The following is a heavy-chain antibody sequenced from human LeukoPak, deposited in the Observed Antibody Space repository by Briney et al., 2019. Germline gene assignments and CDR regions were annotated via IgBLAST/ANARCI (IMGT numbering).Heavy chain of an antibody. CDR2: IYHSGST. D-gene: IGHD1-14*01. CDR1: GGSISSGGYY. Sequence: SETLSLTCTVSGGSISSGGYYWSWIRQPPGKGLEWIGYIYHSGSTYYNPSLKSRVTISVDRSKNQFSLKLSSVTAADTAVYYCARVRSTGTLAFDIWGQGTMVTVSS. CDR3: ARVRSTGTLAFDI. J-gene: IGHJ3*02. V-gene: IGHV4-30-2*01.